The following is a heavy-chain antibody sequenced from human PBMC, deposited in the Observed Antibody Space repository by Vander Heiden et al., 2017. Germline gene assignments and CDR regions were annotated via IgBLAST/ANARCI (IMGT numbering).Heavy chain of an antibody. V-gene: IGHV4-39*01. CDR3: AGRGGSCYYL. Sequence: QLQLQESGPGLVKPSETLSLTCTVSGGSISSSSYYWGWIRQPPGKGLGWIGSIDYSGSTYYNPSLKGRVTISVDTSKNQFSLKLSSVTAADTAVYYCAGRGGSCYYLWGQGTLVTVSS. J-gene: IGHJ5*02. D-gene: IGHD2-15*01. CDR2: IDYSGST. CDR1: GGSISSSSYY.